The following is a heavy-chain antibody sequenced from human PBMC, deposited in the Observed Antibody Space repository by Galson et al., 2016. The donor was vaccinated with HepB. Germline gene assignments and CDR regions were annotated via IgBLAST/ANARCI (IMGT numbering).Heavy chain of an antibody. J-gene: IGHJ4*02. CDR1: GGTFSNYT. D-gene: IGHD4-17*01. CDR2: IIPILDIA. Sequence: SVKVSCKASGGTFSNYTISWVRQAPGQGLEWMGRIIPILDIADYALKFQGRVTITADKSTSTAYMELSSLRSEDTAVYFCARDTLYGDYASFDYWGQGTLVTVSS. V-gene: IGHV1-69*04. CDR3: ARDTLYGDYASFDY.